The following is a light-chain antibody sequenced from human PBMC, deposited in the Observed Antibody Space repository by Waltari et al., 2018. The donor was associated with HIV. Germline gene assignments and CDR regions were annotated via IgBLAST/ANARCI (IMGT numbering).Light chain of an antibody. J-gene: IGKJ1*01. Sequence: DIQMTQSPSSLSASVGDRVTITCRANQSISSYLNWYQQKPGKAPKLLIYAASSLQSGVPSRFSGSGSGTDFTLTISSLQPEDFATYYCQQSYSTPRTFGQGTKVEIK. CDR3: QQSYSTPRT. V-gene: IGKV1-39*01. CDR2: AAS. CDR1: QSISSY.